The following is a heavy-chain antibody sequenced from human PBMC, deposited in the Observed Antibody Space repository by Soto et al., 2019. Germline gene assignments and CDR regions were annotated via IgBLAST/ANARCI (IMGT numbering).Heavy chain of an antibody. CDR3: ARDLERFCSGGSCYSNVDY. D-gene: IGHD2-15*01. CDR2: ISAYNGKT. Sequence: GASVKVSCKASGYTFTNYAINWVRQAPGQGLEWMGWISAYNGKTNYAQKVQGRVTMTTGTSTSTAYMELRSLTSDDTAVYYCARDLERFCSGGSCYSNVDYWGQGTLVTVSS. V-gene: IGHV1-18*01. J-gene: IGHJ4*02. CDR1: GYTFTNYA.